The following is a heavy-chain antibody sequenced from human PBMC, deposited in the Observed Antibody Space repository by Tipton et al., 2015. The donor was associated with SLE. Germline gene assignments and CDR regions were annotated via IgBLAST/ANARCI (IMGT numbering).Heavy chain of an antibody. J-gene: IGHJ5*02. Sequence: TLSLTCTVSGDSISSYYWSWIRQSPGKGLEWIGYIYYSGSTHYNPSLKSRVAISVDTSKNHFSLILTSGSAADTAVYYCARHSPNWFDPWGQGMLVTVSS. CDR1: GDSISSYY. CDR2: IYYSGST. V-gene: IGHV4-59*08. CDR3: ARHSPNWFDP.